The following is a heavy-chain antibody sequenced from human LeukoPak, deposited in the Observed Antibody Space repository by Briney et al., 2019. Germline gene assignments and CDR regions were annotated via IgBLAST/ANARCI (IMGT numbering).Heavy chain of an antibody. CDR2: LSGTGGST. D-gene: IGHD2-2*01. Sequence: GGSLRLSCAASGFTFSNYAMSWARQAPGKGLEWVSTLSGTGGSTYYADSVKGRFTISRDNSKNTLYLQMNSLSAEDTAIYYCARGLGSSTSRHTFDIWGQGTMVTVSS. J-gene: IGHJ3*02. V-gene: IGHV3-23*01. CDR1: GFTFSNYA. CDR3: ARGLGSSTSRHTFDI.